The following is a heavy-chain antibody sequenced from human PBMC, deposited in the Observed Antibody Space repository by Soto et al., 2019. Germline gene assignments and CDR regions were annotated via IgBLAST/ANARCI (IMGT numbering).Heavy chain of an antibody. J-gene: IGHJ6*02. CDR2: IYYSGST. V-gene: IGHV4-39*01. D-gene: IGHD5-18*01. CDR3: ARRKKLWTNGSGYYYYGMDV. Sequence: SETLSLTCTVSGGSISSSSYYWGWIRQPPGKGLEWIGSIYYSGSTYYNTSLKSRVTISVDTSKNQFSLKLSSVTAADTAVYYCARRKKLWTNGSGYYYYGMDVWGQGTTVTVSS. CDR1: GGSISSSSYY.